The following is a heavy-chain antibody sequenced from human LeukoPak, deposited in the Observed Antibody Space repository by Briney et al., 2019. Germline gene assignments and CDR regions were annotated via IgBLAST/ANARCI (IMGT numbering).Heavy chain of an antibody. CDR1: GFTFNNYW. V-gene: IGHV3-7*01. Sequence: PGGSLRLSCAASGFTFNNYWMGWVRQAPGKGLEWVANIKEDGSEKNYVDSVKGRFTISRDNAKNSLYLQMNSLRAEDTAVYYCASSTSAVNWGQGTLVTVSS. J-gene: IGHJ1*01. CDR2: IKEDGSEK. D-gene: IGHD6-19*01. CDR3: ASSTSAVN.